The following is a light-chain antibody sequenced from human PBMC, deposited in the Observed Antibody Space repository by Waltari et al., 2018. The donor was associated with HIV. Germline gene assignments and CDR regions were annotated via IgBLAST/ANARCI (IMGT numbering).Light chain of an antibody. CDR2: GAS. V-gene: IGKV3-15*01. Sequence: ETMMTQSPSTLSVSPGERAHLSCRASQSLSSNLAWYQQKPGQAPRLLIYGASTRATAIPARVSGSGSGTDFTLTISSLQSEDIAIYYCQQYNNWPQTFGQGTKVEIK. CDR1: QSLSSN. CDR3: QQYNNWPQT. J-gene: IGKJ1*01.